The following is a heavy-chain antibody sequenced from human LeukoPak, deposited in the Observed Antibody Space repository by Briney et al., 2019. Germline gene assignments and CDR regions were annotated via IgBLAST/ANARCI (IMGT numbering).Heavy chain of an antibody. CDR2: ISSSGGTT. CDR1: GFTFSTYA. Sequence: AGGSLRLSCAASGFTFSTYAVNWVRQAPGKGLEWVSAISSSGGTTYYADSVKGRFSISRDNSKNTLYLRMNSLRAEDTAIYYCAKDWNAWPTNFDSWGQGTLVTVSA. D-gene: IGHD5-24*01. J-gene: IGHJ4*02. CDR3: AKDWNAWPTNFDS. V-gene: IGHV3-23*01.